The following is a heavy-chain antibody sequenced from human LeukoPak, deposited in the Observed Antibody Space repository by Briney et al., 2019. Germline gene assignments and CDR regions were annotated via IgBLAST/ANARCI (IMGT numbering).Heavy chain of an antibody. CDR1: GVTFSSYA. CDR3: ASAREYYDSSGYYYFPPDY. V-gene: IGHV3-23*01. Sequence: PGGSLRLSCAASGVTFSSYAMSWVRQAPGEGLEWFSAISGSGGSTYYADSVKGRFTISRDNSKNTLYLQMNSLRAEDTAVYYCASAREYYDSSGYYYFPPDYWGQGTLVTVSS. CDR2: ISGSGGST. J-gene: IGHJ4*02. D-gene: IGHD3-22*01.